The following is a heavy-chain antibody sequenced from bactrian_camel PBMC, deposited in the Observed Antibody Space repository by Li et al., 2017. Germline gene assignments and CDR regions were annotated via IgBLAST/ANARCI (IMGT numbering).Heavy chain of an antibody. CDR2: ADADRGT. CDR1: GDTISRYC. V-gene: IGHV3S53*01. J-gene: IGHJ4*01. Sequence: QLVESGGGSVQVGGSLRLSCVASGDTISRYCMGWFRQIPDKEREAVAAADADRGTIYGDFVEGRFTIDRDNARNILYLRMHDLKPEDTAMYYCAADPSARGWDDCLDVEGYKYWGQGTQVRRLLYLLGPGDPGHRL. CDR3: AADPSARGWDDCLDVEGYKYWGQGTQVRRLLYL. D-gene: IGHD3*01.